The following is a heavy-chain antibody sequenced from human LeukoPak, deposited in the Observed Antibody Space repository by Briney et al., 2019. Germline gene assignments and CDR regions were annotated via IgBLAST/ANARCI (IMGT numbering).Heavy chain of an antibody. CDR3: AGGLLAYCGGDCSPFDY. D-gene: IGHD2-21*01. V-gene: IGHV4-39*07. J-gene: IGHJ4*02. Sequence: SETMSLTCTVSGGSISSSSYYWGWIRQPPGKGLEWIGSIYYSGSTYYNPSLKSRVTISVDTSKNQFSLKLSSVTAADTAVYYCAGGLLAYCGGDCSPFDYWGQGTLVTVSS. CDR2: IYYSGST. CDR1: GGSISSSSYY.